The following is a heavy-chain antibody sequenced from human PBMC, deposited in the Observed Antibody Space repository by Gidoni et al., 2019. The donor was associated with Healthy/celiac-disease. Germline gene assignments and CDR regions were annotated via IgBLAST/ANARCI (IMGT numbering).Heavy chain of an antibody. V-gene: IGHV3-53*02. CDR1: GFTVSSNY. CDR3: ARCTSDYGGDYGMDV. CDR2: IYSGGST. D-gene: IGHD4-17*01. J-gene: IGHJ6*02. Sequence: EVQLVETGGGLIQPGGSLRLSCAASGFTVSSNYMSWVRQAPGKGLEWVSVIYSGGSTYYADSVKGRFTISRDNSKNTLYLQMNSLRAEDTAVYYCARCTSDYGGDYGMDVWGQGTTVTVSS.